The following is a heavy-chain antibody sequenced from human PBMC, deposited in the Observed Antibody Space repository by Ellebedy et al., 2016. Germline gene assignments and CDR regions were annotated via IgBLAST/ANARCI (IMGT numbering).Heavy chain of an antibody. D-gene: IGHD6-19*01. CDR3: AKWNGGWYAFEV. V-gene: IGHV4-59*02. J-gene: IGHJ3*01. CDR2: VFHTGTT. Sequence: GSLRLSCNVSGGSVSSDYWNWIRRPPGKGLEWIGYVFHTGTTKYNPSLKSRVTMSVDTSKSQFSLRLTSVTAADTAVYYCAKWNGGWYAFEVWGQGTMVTVSS. CDR1: GGSVSSDY.